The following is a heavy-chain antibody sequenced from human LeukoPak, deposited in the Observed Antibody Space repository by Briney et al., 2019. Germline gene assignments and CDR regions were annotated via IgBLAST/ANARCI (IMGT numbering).Heavy chain of an antibody. D-gene: IGHD2-21*02. CDR1: GFTFSYYG. V-gene: IGHV3-30*18. J-gene: IGHJ4*02. CDR2: ISYDGSNK. Sequence: PGGSLRLSCAASGFTFSYYGMQWVRQAPGKGLEWVAVISYDGSNKYYADSVKGRFTISRDNSKNTLYLQMNSLRAEDTAVYYCAKDTCGGDCYSFDYWGQGTLVTVSS. CDR3: AKDTCGGDCYSFDY.